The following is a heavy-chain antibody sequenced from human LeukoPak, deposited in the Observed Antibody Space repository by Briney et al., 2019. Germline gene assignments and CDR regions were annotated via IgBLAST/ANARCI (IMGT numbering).Heavy chain of an antibody. Sequence: KPSETLCLTCTVSGGSIGSYDWPWIRQSPGKGLEWIGDIYYTGSTNYNPSLKSRVTISLDTSKIQFSLKLSSVTAADTAVYYCARAGVCIAAAGPVHCFDYWGQGTLVTVSS. J-gene: IGHJ4*02. V-gene: IGHV4-59*01. CDR1: GGSIGSYD. CDR2: IYYTGST. CDR3: ARAGVCIAAAGPVHCFDY. D-gene: IGHD6-13*01.